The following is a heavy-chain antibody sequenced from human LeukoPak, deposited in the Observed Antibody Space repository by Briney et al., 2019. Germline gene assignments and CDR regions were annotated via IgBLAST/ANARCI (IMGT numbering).Heavy chain of an antibody. CDR3: ARESQLIAAAGHDAFDI. V-gene: IGHV3-11*01. D-gene: IGHD6-13*01. J-gene: IGHJ3*02. CDR2: ISSSGSTI. Sequence: GGSLRLSCAASGFTFSDYYMSWIRQAPGKGLEWVSYISSSGSTIYYADSVKGRFTISRDNTKNSLYLQMNSLRAEDTAVYYCARESQLIAAAGHDAFDIWGQGTMVTVSS. CDR1: GFTFSDYY.